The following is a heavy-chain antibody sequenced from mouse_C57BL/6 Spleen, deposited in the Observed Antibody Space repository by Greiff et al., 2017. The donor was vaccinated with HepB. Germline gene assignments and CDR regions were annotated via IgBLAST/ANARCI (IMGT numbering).Heavy chain of an antibody. CDR2: IDPENGDT. CDR3: FYYCGSSYLFAY. J-gene: IGHJ3*01. D-gene: IGHD1-1*01. Sequence: EVQLQQSGAELVRPGASVKLSCTASGFNIKDDYMHWVKQRPEQGLEWIGWIDPENGDTEYASKFQGKATITADTSSNTAYLQLSSLTSEDTAFYYFFYYCGSSYLFAYWGQGTLVTVSA. V-gene: IGHV14-4*01. CDR1: GFNIKDDY.